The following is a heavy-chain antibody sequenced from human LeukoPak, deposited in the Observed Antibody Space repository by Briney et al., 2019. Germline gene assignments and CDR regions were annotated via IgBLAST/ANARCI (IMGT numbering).Heavy chain of an antibody. Sequence: GSSVKVSCKASGGTFSSYAISWVRQAPGQGLEWMGRIIPILGIANYAQKFQGRVTITADKSTSTAYMELSSLRSEDTAVYYCARDKRELLGPFDYWGQGTLVTVSS. CDR1: GGTFSSYA. D-gene: IGHD1-26*01. J-gene: IGHJ4*02. V-gene: IGHV1-69*04. CDR3: ARDKRELLGPFDY. CDR2: IIPILGIA.